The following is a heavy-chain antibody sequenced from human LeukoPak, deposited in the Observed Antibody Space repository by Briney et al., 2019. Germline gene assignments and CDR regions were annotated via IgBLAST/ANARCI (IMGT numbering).Heavy chain of an antibody. V-gene: IGHV1-18*01. Sequence: ASVKVSCKASGYTFTSYGISWVRQAPGQGLEWVGWISAYNGNTNYAQKLQGRVTMTTDTSTSTAYMELRSLRSDDTAVYYCATTVAEYDFWSGYYDYWGQGTLVTVSS. CDR3: ATTVAEYDFWSGYYDY. J-gene: IGHJ4*02. CDR2: ISAYNGNT. D-gene: IGHD3-3*01. CDR1: GYTFTSYG.